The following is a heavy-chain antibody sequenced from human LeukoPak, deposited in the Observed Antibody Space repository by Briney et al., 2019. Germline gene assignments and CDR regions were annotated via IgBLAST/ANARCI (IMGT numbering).Heavy chain of an antibody. CDR1: VCTFRSYA. CDR3: ARGSSIHVLLYHYYYMDV. Sequence: SVQVSCKASVCTFRSYAISWVRQARGQGVAGVGGIFPIFGTAYFVQKFQGRVTITADESTSTAYMELSSLRSDDTAVYYGARGSSIHVLLYHYYYMDVWGKGTTVAVSS. D-gene: IGHD2-2*01. CDR2: IFPIFGTA. J-gene: IGHJ6*03. V-gene: IGHV1-69*13.